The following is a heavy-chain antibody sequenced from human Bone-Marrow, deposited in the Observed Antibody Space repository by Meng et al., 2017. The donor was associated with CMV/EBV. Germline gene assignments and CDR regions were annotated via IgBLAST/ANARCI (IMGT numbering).Heavy chain of an antibody. Sequence: GSLSLSCAVYGGSFSGYYWSWIRQPPGKGLEWIGEINHSGSTNYNPSLKSRVTISVDTSKNQFSLKLSSVTAADTAVYYCARGRGGYCSSWWGCDGPYGMDVWGQGTTVTVSS. J-gene: IGHJ6*02. CDR2: INHSGST. CDR1: GGSFSGYY. CDR3: ARGRGGYCSSWWGCDGPYGMDV. D-gene: IGHD2-2*01. V-gene: IGHV4-34*01.